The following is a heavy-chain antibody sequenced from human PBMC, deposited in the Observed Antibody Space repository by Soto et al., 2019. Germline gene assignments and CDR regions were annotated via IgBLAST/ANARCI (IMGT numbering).Heavy chain of an antibody. V-gene: IGHV1-18*01. CDR1: GYTFTSYG. CDR2: ISAYNGDT. J-gene: IGHJ4*02. Sequence: ASVKVSCKASGYTFTSYGISWVRQAPGQGLEWMGWISAYNGDTKYSQKLQGRVTMTTDTSTTTAYMELSGLTSEDTAVYYCARGATSGWPIDYWGQGTPVTVSS. CDR3: ARGATSGWPIDY. D-gene: IGHD6-19*01.